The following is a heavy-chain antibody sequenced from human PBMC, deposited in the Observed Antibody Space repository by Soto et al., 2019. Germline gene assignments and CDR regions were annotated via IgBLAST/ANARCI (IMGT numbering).Heavy chain of an antibody. CDR1: GGSVSSSSYY. J-gene: IGHJ4*02. Sequence: TLSLTCTVSGGSVSSSSYYWGWIRQPPGKGLEWIGYIYDSGSTNYNPSLGSRVTISEDTSKNQFSLKLSSVTAADTAIYYYAREDSSGYYGYFDYWGQGTLVTVSS. V-gene: IGHV4-61*01. CDR2: IYDSGST. D-gene: IGHD3-22*01. CDR3: AREDSSGYYGYFDY.